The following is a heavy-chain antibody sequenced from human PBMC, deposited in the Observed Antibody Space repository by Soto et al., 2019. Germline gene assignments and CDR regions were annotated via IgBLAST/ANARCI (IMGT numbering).Heavy chain of an antibody. D-gene: IGHD2-15*01. Sequence: GGSLRLSCTASGFTFGDYAMSWVRQAPGKGLEWVGFIRSKAYGGTTEYAASVKGRFTISRDDSKSIAYLQMNSLKTEDTAVYYCTRATRGAFCSGGSCYYFDYWGQGTLVTVSS. CDR2: IRSKAYGGTT. V-gene: IGHV3-49*04. CDR1: GFTFGDYA. J-gene: IGHJ4*02. CDR3: TRATRGAFCSGGSCYYFDY.